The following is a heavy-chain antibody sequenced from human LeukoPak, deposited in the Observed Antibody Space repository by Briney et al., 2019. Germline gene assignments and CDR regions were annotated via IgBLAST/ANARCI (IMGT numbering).Heavy chain of an antibody. CDR3: ARGGPGYDASGYYWGLDY. CDR1: GFTFSSYA. V-gene: IGHV3-23*01. J-gene: IGHJ4*02. CDR2: ISGSGGST. D-gene: IGHD3-22*01. Sequence: GGSLRLSCAASGFTFSSYAMSWVRQAPGKGLEWVSAISGSGGSTYYADSVKGRFTISRDNSKNTLYLQMNSLRAEDTAIYYCARGGPGYDASGYYWGLDYWGQGTLVTVSS.